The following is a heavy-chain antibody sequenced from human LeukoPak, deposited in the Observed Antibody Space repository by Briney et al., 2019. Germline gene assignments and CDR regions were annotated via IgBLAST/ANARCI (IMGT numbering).Heavy chain of an antibody. CDR2: INQDGSKE. D-gene: IGHD3-9*01. V-gene: IGHV3-7*01. CDR1: GFIFSNYW. Sequence: PGGSLRLSCTASGFIFSNYWMTWVRQAPGKGLEWVAQINQDGSKEYYIDSVKARFSISRDNARNSLSLQMNSLRAEDTAVYYCARDRARRPDDDILTGYSYWGQGTQVTVSS. CDR3: ARDRARRPDDDILTGYSY. J-gene: IGHJ4*02.